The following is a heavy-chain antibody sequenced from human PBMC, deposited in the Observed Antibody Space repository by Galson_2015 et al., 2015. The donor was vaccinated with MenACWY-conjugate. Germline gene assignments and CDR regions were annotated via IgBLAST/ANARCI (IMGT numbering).Heavy chain of an antibody. CDR3: ARNSPLEENSGGPNDY. D-gene: IGHD1-1*01. Sequence: SVKVSCKASGYNFINYGITWVRQAPGQGLEWMGWISAYNGNTNYAQKVQGRVSMTTDTSTRTAYMVLRRLTSDDTAVYYCARNSPLEENSGGPNDYWGQGTLVTVSS. J-gene: IGHJ4*02. CDR1: GYNFINYG. V-gene: IGHV1-18*01. CDR2: ISAYNGNT.